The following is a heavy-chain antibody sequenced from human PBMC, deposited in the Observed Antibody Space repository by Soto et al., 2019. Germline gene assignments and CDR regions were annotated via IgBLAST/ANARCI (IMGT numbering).Heavy chain of an antibody. Sequence: GGSLRLSCAASGFTFSSYSMNWVRQAPGKGLEWVSSISSSSSYIYYADSVKGRFTISRDNAKNSLYLQMNSLRAEDTAVYYCARDNPGVLPAAGIDYWGQGTLVTVSS. CDR1: GFTFSSYS. D-gene: IGHD6-13*01. V-gene: IGHV3-21*01. J-gene: IGHJ4*02. CDR2: ISSSSSYI. CDR3: ARDNPGVLPAAGIDY.